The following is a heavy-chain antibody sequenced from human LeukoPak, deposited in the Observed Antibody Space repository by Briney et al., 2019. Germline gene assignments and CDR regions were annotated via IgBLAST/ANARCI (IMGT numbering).Heavy chain of an antibody. D-gene: IGHD1-26*01. V-gene: IGHV3-53*01. CDR3: ASPSRSSISMPQFDY. Sequence: PSETLSLTCTVSGGSISSSSYYWGWIRQPPGKGLEWVSVIYSGGSTYYADSVKGRFTISRDNSKNTLYLQMNSLRAEDTAVYYCASPSRSSISMPQFDYWGQGTLVTVSS. CDR1: GGSISSSSYY. CDR2: IYSGGST. J-gene: IGHJ4*02.